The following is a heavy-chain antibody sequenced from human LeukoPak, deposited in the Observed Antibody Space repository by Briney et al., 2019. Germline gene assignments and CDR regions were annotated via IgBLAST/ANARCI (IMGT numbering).Heavy chain of an antibody. Sequence: PSETLSLTCTVSGGSISSDYWQWIRQPPGKGLEWVGYIYNSGNNHYNSSLKSRVTISIDTSKNQFSLKLASVTAADTAVYYCARAAAGNLGHYYYYMDVWGKGTTVTVSS. CDR3: ARAAAGNLGHYYYYMDV. V-gene: IGHV4-59*12. CDR2: IYNSGNN. CDR1: GGSISSDY. D-gene: IGHD6-13*01. J-gene: IGHJ6*03.